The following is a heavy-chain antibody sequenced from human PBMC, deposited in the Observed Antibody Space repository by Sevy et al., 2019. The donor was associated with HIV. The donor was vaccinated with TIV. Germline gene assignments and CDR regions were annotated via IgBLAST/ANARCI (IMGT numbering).Heavy chain of an antibody. V-gene: IGHV3-30-3*01. CDR1: GFTFSSYA. Sequence: GGSLRLSCAASGFTFSSYAMHWVRQAPGKGLEWVAVISYDGSNKYYAHSVKGRFTISRDNAKNTLYLQMNSLRAEDTDVYYCARADKAMVEVGGVDYWGQGTLVTVSS. D-gene: IGHD5-18*01. CDR2: ISYDGSNK. J-gene: IGHJ4*02. CDR3: ARADKAMVEVGGVDY.